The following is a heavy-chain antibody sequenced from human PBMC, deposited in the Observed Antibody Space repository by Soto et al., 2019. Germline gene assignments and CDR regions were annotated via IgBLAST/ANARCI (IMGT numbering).Heavy chain of an antibody. V-gene: IGHV4-31*03. CDR3: ARDRLMATAGTARHYFGLDV. CDR1: GGSIRSGGYY. Sequence: QVQLQESGPGLVKPSQTLSLPCTVSGGSIRSGGYYWSWVRQNPRRGLEWIGNLYYSGSTDYKPSLKSRLTISVDTSKNQFALNLSSVTAADPAVYYCARDRLMATAGTARHYFGLDVWGQGTTVTVSS. J-gene: IGHJ6*02. CDR2: LYYSGST. D-gene: IGHD5-18*01.